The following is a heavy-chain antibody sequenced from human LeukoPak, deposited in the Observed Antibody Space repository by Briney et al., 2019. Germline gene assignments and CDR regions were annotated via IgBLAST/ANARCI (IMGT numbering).Heavy chain of an antibody. CDR2: IYYSGST. D-gene: IGHD6-19*01. CDR1: GGSISSYY. Sequence: SETLSLTCTVSGGSISSYYWSWIRQPPGKGLEWIGYIYYSGSTNYNPSLKSRVTISVDTSKNQFSLKLSSVTAADTAVYYCARVSSGWYKFDYWGQGTLVTVSS. J-gene: IGHJ4*02. CDR3: ARVSSGWYKFDY. V-gene: IGHV4-59*01.